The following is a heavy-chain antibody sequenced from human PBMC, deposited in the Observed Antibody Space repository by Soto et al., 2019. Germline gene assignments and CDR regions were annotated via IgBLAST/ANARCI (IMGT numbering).Heavy chain of an antibody. V-gene: IGHV3-30*18. CDR1: GFTFSSYG. Sequence: GGSLRLSCAASGFTFSSYGMHWVRQAPGKELEWVAVISYDGSNKYYADSVKGRFTISRDNSKNTLYLQMNSLRAEDTAVYYCAKEESTEERFDYWGQGTLVTVSS. CDR3: AKEESTEERFDY. CDR2: ISYDGSNK. J-gene: IGHJ4*02. D-gene: IGHD4-4*01.